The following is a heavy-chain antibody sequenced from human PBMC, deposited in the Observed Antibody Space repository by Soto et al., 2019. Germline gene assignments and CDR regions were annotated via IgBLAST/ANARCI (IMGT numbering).Heavy chain of an antibody. V-gene: IGHV4-39*01. CDR2: IYYSGST. J-gene: IGHJ6*02. CDR3: ARTGSSSWTYYYYGMDV. D-gene: IGHD6-6*01. Sequence: SETLSLTCTVSGGSISSSSYYWGWIRQPPGKGLEWIGSIYYSGSTYYNTSLKSRVTISVDTSKNQFSLKLSSVTAADTAVYYCARTGSSSWTYYYYGMDVWGQGTTVTVSS. CDR1: GGSISSSSYY.